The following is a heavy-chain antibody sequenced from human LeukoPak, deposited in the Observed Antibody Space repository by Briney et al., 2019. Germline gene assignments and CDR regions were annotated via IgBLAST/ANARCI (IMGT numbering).Heavy chain of an antibody. D-gene: IGHD1-1*01. CDR3: ARRPQLARRAIDI. CDR1: GASSSGYY. Sequence: SESLSLTCAVDGASSSGYYWTWVRQPPGEGLEWMGENNDRGITNYKPSLKGRLTISVDTSSKHCSLRLSSVTAADMAVYYCARRPQLARRAIDIWGQGTMVTVSS. V-gene: IGHV4-34*01. J-gene: IGHJ3*02. CDR2: NNDRGIT.